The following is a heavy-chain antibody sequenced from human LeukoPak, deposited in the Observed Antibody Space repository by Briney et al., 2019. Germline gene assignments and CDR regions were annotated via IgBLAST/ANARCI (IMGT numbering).Heavy chain of an antibody. D-gene: IGHD2-2*01. CDR3: ARVVVGGYCSSTSCYGRRNWFDP. V-gene: IGHV4-34*01. J-gene: IGHJ5*02. CDR1: GLTVSSNY. CDR2: INHSGST. Sequence: GSLRLSCAASGLTVSSNYMSWIRQPPGKGLEWIWEINHSGSTNYNPSLKSRVTISVDTSKNQFSLKLSSVTAADTAVYYCARVVVGGYCSSTSCYGRRNWFDPWGQGTLVTVSS.